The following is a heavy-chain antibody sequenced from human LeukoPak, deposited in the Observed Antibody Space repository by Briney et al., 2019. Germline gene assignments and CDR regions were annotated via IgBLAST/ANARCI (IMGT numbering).Heavy chain of an antibody. CDR3: AKVVVTAMVTAEDY. CDR2: ISGSGAST. Sequence: PGGSLRLSCAASGFTFSSYAMSWVRQAPGKGLEWVSGISGSGASTSYADSVKGRFTISRDNSKNTLYLQMNSLRAEDTAVYYCAKVVVTAMVTAEDYWGQGTLVTVSS. J-gene: IGHJ4*02. CDR1: GFTFSSYA. V-gene: IGHV3-23*01. D-gene: IGHD5-18*01.